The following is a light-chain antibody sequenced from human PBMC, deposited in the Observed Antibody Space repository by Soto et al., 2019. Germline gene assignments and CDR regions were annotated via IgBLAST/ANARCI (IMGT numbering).Light chain of an antibody. J-gene: IGLJ2*01. Sequence: QSALTQPDSVSGSPGQSITISCTGISSYVGIYNLVSWYQQHPGRVPKLIIYEDSMRPSGVSDRFSGSKSGNTASLTISGLQAEDEADYYCCSYAYGSVVFGGGTKLTVL. CDR2: EDS. V-gene: IGLV2-23*01. CDR1: SSYVGIYNL. CDR3: CSYAYGSVV.